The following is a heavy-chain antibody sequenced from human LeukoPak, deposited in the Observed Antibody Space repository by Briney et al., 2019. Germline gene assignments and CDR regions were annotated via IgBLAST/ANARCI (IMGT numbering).Heavy chain of an antibody. CDR3: ARGRGDSRGTSFDY. Sequence: PSETLSLTCTVSGGSISTHYWSWIRQPPGKGLEWIGYIYYTGSTTYNPSLRSRVTISVDTSKNQFSLRLNSVTAADTAVYYCARGRGDSRGTSFDYWGQGTLVTVSS. CDR1: GGSISTHY. J-gene: IGHJ4*02. D-gene: IGHD3-22*01. V-gene: IGHV4-59*11. CDR2: IYYTGST.